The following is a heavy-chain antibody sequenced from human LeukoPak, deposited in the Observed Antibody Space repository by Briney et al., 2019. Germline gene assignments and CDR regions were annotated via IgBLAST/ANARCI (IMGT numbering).Heavy chain of an antibody. J-gene: IGHJ6*02. Sequence: GGSLRLSCAASGFTFSSYAMHWVRQAPGKGLEYVSAISSNGGSTYYANSVKGRFTISRDNSKNTLYLQMNSLRAEDTAVYYCAKVIERTTVVTSSYGMDVWGQGTTVTVSS. CDR3: AKVIERTTVVTSSYGMDV. CDR1: GFTFSSYA. CDR2: ISSNGGST. V-gene: IGHV3-64*01. D-gene: IGHD4-23*01.